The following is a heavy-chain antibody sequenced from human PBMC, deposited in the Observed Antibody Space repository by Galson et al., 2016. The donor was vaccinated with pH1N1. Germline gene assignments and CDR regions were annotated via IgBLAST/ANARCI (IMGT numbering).Heavy chain of an antibody. CDR1: GFTFSSYW. CDR2: IASKSAGGTT. D-gene: IGHD2-8*01. V-gene: IGHV3-15*04. Sequence: SLRLSCAASGFTFSSYWMTWVRQALGKGLEWVGRIASKSAGGTTEYAAPLKGRFTISRDDSKNTLYLQMNSLKTEDTAVYYCILLKQGFFDPWGQGTLVTVSS. CDR3: ILLKQGFFDP. J-gene: IGHJ5*02.